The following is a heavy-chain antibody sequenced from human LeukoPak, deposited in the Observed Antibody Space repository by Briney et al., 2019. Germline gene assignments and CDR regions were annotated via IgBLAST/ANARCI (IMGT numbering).Heavy chain of an antibody. J-gene: IGHJ4*02. CDR3: ARELGYSGYDFGGFDY. D-gene: IGHD5-12*01. V-gene: IGHV3-7*01. Sequence: GRSLRLSCAASGFTFSSYWMSWVRQAPGKGLEWVANIKQDGSEKYYVDSVKGRFTISRDNAKNSLYLQMNSLRAEDTAVYYCARELGYSGYDFGGFDYWGQGTLVTVSS. CDR1: GFTFSSYW. CDR2: IKQDGSEK.